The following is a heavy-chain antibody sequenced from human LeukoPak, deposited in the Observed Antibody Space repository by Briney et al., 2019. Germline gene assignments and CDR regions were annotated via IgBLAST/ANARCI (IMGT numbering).Heavy chain of an antibody. V-gene: IGHV4-34*01. D-gene: IGHD3-10*01. Sequence: PSETLSLTCAVYGGSFSGYYWSWIRQPPGKGLEWIGEINHSGSTYYNPSLKSRVTISVDTSKNQFSLKLSSVTAADTAVYYCARLVGSYGSGSYSREFDYWGQGTLVTVSS. J-gene: IGHJ4*02. CDR3: ARLVGSYGSGSYSREFDY. CDR1: GGSFSGYY. CDR2: INHSGST.